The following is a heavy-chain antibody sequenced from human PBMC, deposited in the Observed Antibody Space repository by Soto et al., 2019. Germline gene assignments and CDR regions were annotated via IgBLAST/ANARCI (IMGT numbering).Heavy chain of an antibody. J-gene: IGHJ4*02. D-gene: IGHD7-27*01. CDR2: INAGYGNT. Sequence: ASVKVSCKASGYTFSSYAMHWVRQAPGQRLEWMGWINAGYGNTKSSQKFQDRVTISRDTSASTAFMELTSLRSEDTAVYYCARDTGDGTFDFWGQGTLVTVSS. CDR1: GYTFSSYA. CDR3: ARDTGDGTFDF. V-gene: IGHV1-3*01.